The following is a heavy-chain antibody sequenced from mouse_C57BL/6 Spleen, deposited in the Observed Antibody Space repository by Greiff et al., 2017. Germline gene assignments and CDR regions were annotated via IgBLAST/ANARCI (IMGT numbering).Heavy chain of an antibody. CDR1: GYTFTSYW. CDR2: INPSSGYN. Sequence: VQVVESGAELAKPAPSVKLTCKATGYTFTSYWTHWVIQRPGQGLEWIGYINPSSGYNKYNQKFKDKATLTAATSSSTAAMQLSSLTYEESAVYSCARWTVNFDYWGQGTTLTVSS. V-gene: IGHV1-7*01. J-gene: IGHJ2*01. CDR3: ARWTVNFDY.